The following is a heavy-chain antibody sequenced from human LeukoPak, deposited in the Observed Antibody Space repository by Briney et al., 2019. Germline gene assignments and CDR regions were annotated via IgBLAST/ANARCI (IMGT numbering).Heavy chain of an antibody. CDR1: GFTFSSYW. V-gene: IGHV3-74*01. CDR3: ARSPVEVDGFDI. D-gene: IGHD2-2*01. CDR2: INSDGSST. J-gene: IGHJ3*02. Sequence: QSGGSLRLSCAASGFTFSSYWMYWVRQAPGKGLVWVSRINSDGSSTSYADSVKGRCSISRDNAKNTLYLQMNSLGAEDTAVYYCARSPVEVDGFDIWGQGTMVTVSS.